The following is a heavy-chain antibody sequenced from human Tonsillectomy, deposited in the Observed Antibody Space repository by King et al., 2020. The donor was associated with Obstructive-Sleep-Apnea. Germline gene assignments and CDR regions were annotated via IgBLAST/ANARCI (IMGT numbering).Heavy chain of an antibody. CDR3: ARDLLHRIVGANYFDH. J-gene: IGHJ4*02. Sequence: LQLQESGPGLVKPSETLSLMCTVSGYSIGSGYYWGWIRQPPGKGLEWIGSIYHSGTTFYNPSLKSRVTMSLDSPRNQLSLRLRSVTAADTAVYFCARDLLHRIVGANYFDHWGQGALVTVSS. CDR1: GYSIGSGYY. V-gene: IGHV4-38-2*02. D-gene: IGHD1-26*01. CDR2: IYHSGTT.